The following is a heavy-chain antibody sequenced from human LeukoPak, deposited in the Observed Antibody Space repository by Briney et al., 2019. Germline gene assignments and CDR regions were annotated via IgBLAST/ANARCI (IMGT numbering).Heavy chain of an antibody. D-gene: IGHD6-13*01. V-gene: IGHV3-23*01. CDR2: ISGGGGST. CDR3: AKVSSSWYDYFDY. J-gene: IGHJ4*02. CDR1: GFTFSSFA. Sequence: AGGSLRLSCAVSGFTFSSFAMSWVRQAPGKGLECVSGISGGGGSTDYADSVKGRFTISRDNSKSTLYLQMDSLRAEDTAVYYCAKVSSSWYDYFDYWGQGTLVTVSS.